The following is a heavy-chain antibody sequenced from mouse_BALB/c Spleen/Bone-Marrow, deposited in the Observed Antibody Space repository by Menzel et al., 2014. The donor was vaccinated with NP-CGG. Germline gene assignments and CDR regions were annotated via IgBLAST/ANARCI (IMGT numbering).Heavy chain of an antibody. D-gene: IGHD1-1*01. Sequence: EVKLMESGPGLVKPSQSLSLTCSVTGYSITSAYYWNWIRQFPGNKLEWMGYISFDGSNYYNPSLKNRISITRDTSKSQFFLRLNSVTTEDTATYYCARGGYGSSYDAMDYWGQGTSVTDSS. CDR1: GYSITSAYY. J-gene: IGHJ4*01. CDR3: ARGGYGSSYDAMDY. V-gene: IGHV3-6*02. CDR2: ISFDGSN.